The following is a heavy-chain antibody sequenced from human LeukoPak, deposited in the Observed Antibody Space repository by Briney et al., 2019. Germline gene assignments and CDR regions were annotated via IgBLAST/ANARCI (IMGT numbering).Heavy chain of an antibody. CDR2: ISSSSSYI. D-gene: IGHD6-19*01. V-gene: IGHV3-21*01. Sequence: PGGSLRLSCAASGFTFNSYSMNWVRQAPGKGLEWVSSISSSSSYIYYADSVKGRFTISRDNAKNSLYLQMNSLRAEDTAVYYCARELVSGWSPDYWGQGTLVTVSS. CDR1: GFTFNSYS. CDR3: ARELVSGWSPDY. J-gene: IGHJ4*02.